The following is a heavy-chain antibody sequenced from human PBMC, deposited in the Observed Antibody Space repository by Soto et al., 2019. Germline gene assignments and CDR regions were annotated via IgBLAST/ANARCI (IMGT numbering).Heavy chain of an antibody. V-gene: IGHV4-4*02. CDR3: ARDLADIVVVPAARKNDQVYYYYGMDV. J-gene: IGHJ6*02. CDR2: IYHSGST. CDR1: GGSISSSNW. D-gene: IGHD2-2*01. Sequence: SETRSRTCAVSGGSISSSNWWGWVRQPPGKGLEWIGEIYHSGSTNYNPSLKSRVTISVDKSKNQFSLKLSSVTAADTAVYYCARDLADIVVVPAARKNDQVYYYYGMDVWGQGTTVTVSS.